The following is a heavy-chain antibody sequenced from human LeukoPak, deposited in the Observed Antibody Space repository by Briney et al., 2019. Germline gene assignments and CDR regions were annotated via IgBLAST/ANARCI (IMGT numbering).Heavy chain of an antibody. V-gene: IGHV3-48*03. D-gene: IGHD2-2*02. J-gene: IGHJ3*02. CDR2: ISSSGSTI. Sequence: GGSLRLSCAASGFTFSSCEMNWVRQAPGKGLEWVSYISSSGSTIYYADSVKGRFTISRDNAKNSLYLQMNSLRAEDTAVYYCARSTDIVVVPAAIPDAFDIWGQGTMVTVSS. CDR1: GFTFSSCE. CDR3: ARSTDIVVVPAAIPDAFDI.